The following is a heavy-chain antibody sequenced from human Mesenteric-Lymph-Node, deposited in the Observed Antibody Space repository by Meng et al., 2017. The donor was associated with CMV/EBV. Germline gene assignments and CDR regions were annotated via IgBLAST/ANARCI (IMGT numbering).Heavy chain of an antibody. J-gene: IGHJ6*02. D-gene: IGHD2-8*01. CDR3: ARDRRRGYAIGMDV. CDR1: GYTFTSYD. CDR2: MNPNSGNT. V-gene: IGHV1-8*03. Sequence: ASVKVSCKASGYTFTSYDINWVRQATGQGLEWMGWMNPNSGNTGYAQKFQGRVTITRNTSISTAYMELRSLRSDDTAVYYCARDRRRGYAIGMDVWGQGTTVTVSS.